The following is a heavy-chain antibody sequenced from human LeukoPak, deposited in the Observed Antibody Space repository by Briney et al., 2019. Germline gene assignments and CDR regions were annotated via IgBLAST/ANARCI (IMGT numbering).Heavy chain of an antibody. V-gene: IGHV3-11*01. J-gene: IGHJ4*02. CDR3: ARDCLEDYDHSGYSDK. Sequence: PGGSLRLSCAASGFTSTDYYMSWSRQAPGKGLEWVSYICDSGRTIYYADSVKGRFTISRDNAKNSVYLQMNNLRAEDTAVYYCARDCLEDYDHSGYSDKWGQGTLVTVSS. CDR2: ICDSGRTI. D-gene: IGHD3-22*01. CDR1: GFTSTDYY.